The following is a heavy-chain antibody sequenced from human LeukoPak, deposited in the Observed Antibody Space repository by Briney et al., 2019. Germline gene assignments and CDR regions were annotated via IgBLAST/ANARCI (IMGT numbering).Heavy chain of an antibody. CDR3: ARLRWQLVGPYFDS. Sequence: SETLSLTCTFSADSFSHYYWSWIRQPPGKGLEWLGHIYSTGSTDYNPSLGSRVVISIDSSTNQFSLKLRSVTAADTAFYYCARLRWQLVGPYFDSWSQGTLVTVSS. CDR1: ADSFSHYY. V-gene: IGHV4-59*01. D-gene: IGHD1-26*01. CDR2: IYSTGST. J-gene: IGHJ4*02.